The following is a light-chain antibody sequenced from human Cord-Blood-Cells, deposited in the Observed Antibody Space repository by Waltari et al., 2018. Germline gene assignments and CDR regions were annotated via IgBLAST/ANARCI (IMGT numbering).Light chain of an antibody. V-gene: IGKV1-39*01. J-gene: IGKJ2*01. CDR2: AAS. CDR3: QQSYSTPYT. Sequence: DIQMTQSPSSLSASVRDIVTITCRASQSISSYLNWYQQKPGKAPKLLIYAASSLQSGVPSRFSGSGSGTDFTLTISSLQPEDFATYYCQQSYSTPYTFGQWTKLEIK. CDR1: QSISSY.